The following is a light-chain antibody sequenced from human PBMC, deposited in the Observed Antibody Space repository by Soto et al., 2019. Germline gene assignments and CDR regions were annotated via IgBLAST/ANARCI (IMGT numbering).Light chain of an antibody. Sequence: QAVVTQPPSASGTPGQVFTISCSGSNSNIGDNSVNWYQQRPETAPKLLIFGTINRPSGVPDRFSGSKSGTSASLAITGLQAEDEGDYYCQSYDSTLSARYVFGTGTKLTVL. V-gene: IGLV1-40*01. J-gene: IGLJ1*01. CDR1: NSNIGDNS. CDR2: GTI. CDR3: QSYDSTLSARYV.